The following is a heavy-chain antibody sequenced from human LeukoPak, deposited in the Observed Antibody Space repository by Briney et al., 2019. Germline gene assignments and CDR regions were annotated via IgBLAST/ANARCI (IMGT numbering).Heavy chain of an antibody. D-gene: IGHD1-26*01. CDR3: ARAWELDDAFDI. CDR1: GYTFTSYY. CDR2: ISPSGGST. V-gene: IGHV1-46*01. J-gene: IGHJ3*02. Sequence: ASVKVSCKASGYTFTSYYMHWVRQAPGQGLEWMGIISPSGGSTSYAQKFQGRVTMTRDTSTSTVYMELSSLRSEDTAVYYCARAWELDDAFDIWGQGTMVTVSS.